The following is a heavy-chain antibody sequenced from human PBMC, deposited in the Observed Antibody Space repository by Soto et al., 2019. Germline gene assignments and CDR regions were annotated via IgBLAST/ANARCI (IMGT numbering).Heavy chain of an antibody. CDR3: AHRREQEQANNWFDP. Sequence: QITLKESGPTLVKPTQTLTLTCTFSGFSLSTSGVGVGWIRQPPGKALEWLALIYWDDGKRYSPSLKSRLTITKDTTKNQMVTTMNNMDPVNTAKYYGAHRREQEQANNWFDPWGQGTLVTISS. CDR1: GFSLSTSGVG. J-gene: IGHJ5*02. CDR2: IYWDDGK. D-gene: IGHD6-13*01. V-gene: IGHV2-5*02.